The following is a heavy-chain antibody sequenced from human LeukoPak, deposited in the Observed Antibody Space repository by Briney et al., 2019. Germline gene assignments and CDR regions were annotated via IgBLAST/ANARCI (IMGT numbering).Heavy chain of an antibody. CDR1: GYTFTGYY. Sequence: GASVKVSCKASGYTFTGYYMHWVRQAPGQGLEWMGWINPNSGGTNYAQKFQGRVTMTRDTSISTACMELSRLRSDDTAVYYCARHPMVREPYDYWGQGTLVTVSS. CDR3: ARHPMVREPYDY. CDR2: INPNSGGT. J-gene: IGHJ4*02. V-gene: IGHV1-2*02. D-gene: IGHD3-10*01.